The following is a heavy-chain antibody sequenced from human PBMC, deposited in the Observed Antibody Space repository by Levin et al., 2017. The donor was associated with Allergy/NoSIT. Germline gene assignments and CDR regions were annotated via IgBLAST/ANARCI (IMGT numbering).Heavy chain of an antibody. CDR2: ISYDGSNK. CDR1: GFTFSSSG. CDR3: AKDAVKGSTDYYYYYMDV. D-gene: IGHD2-2*01. Sequence: LSLTCAASGFTFSSSGMHWVRQAPGKGLEWVAVISYDGSNKYYADSVKGRFTISRDNSKNTLYLQMNSLRAEDTAVYYCAKDAVKGSTDYYYYYMDVWGKGTTVTVSS. V-gene: IGHV3-30*18. J-gene: IGHJ6*03.